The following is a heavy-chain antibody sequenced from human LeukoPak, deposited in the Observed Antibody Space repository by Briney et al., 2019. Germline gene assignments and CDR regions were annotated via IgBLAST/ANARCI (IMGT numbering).Heavy chain of an antibody. CDR3: ARESQWLIRD. CDR2: IWYDGTYK. V-gene: IGHV3-33*01. D-gene: IGHD6-19*01. CDR1: GFIFSSYG. Sequence: GGSLRLSCAASGFIFSSYGMHWVRQAPGKALEWVAVIWYDGTYKYYADSVKGRFTISRDNSKNTLYLQTNSLRAEDTAVYYCARESQWLIRDWGQGTLVTVSS. J-gene: IGHJ4*02.